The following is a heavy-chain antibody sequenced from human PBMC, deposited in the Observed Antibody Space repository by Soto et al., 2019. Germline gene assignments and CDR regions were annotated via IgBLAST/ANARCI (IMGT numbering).Heavy chain of an antibody. CDR2: IKGGGGDK. CDR3: ARAASLMYYYDSSGSLGY. J-gene: IGHJ4*02. Sequence: GGSLRLSCAASGFTFHTMSWVRQAPGKGLEWISNIKGGGGDKYYVDSVKGRFTISRDNAKNTLYLRMNSLRAEDTAVYFCARAASLMYYYDSSGSLGYWGQGTLVTVSS. V-gene: IGHV3-23*01. D-gene: IGHD3-22*01. CDR1: GFTFHT.